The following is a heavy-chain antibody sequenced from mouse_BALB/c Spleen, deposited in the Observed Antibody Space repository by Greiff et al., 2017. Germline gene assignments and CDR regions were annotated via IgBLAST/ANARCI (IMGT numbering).Heavy chain of an antibody. Sequence: EVQLVESGPGLVKPSQSLSLTCSVTGYSFTSGYYWNWIRQFPGNKLEWMGYISYDGSNNYNPSLKNRISITRDTSKNQFFLKLNSVTTEDTATYYCARETTGGYFDYWGQGTTLTVSS. CDR3: ARETTGGYFDY. CDR1: GYSFTSGYY. V-gene: IGHV3-6*02. J-gene: IGHJ2*01. D-gene: IGHD1-1*01. CDR2: ISYDGSN.